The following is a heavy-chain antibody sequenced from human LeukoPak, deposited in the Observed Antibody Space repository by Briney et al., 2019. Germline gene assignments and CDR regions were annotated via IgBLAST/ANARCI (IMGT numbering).Heavy chain of an antibody. Sequence: SETLSLTCAVYDGSFSGYYWNWIRQPPGKGLEWIGEIHQRGNTNYNPSLKSRVTISVETSKNPFSLKLSSVPAADTAVYYCARRHRALQNYSGSGSYHSAIDYWGQGTLVTVSS. V-gene: IGHV4-34*01. CDR1: DGSFSGYY. CDR3: ARRHRALQNYSGSGSYHSAIDY. D-gene: IGHD3-10*01. J-gene: IGHJ4*02. CDR2: IHQRGNT.